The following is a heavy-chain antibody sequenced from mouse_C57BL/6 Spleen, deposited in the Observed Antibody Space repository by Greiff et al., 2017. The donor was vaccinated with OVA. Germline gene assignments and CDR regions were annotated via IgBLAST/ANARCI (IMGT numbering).Heavy chain of an antibody. D-gene: IGHD2-5*01. CDR1: GYTFTSYW. Sequence: QVQLQQSGAELVRPGSSVKLSCKASGYTFTSYWMHWVKQRPIQGLEWIGNIDPSDSETHYNQKFKDKATLTVDKSSSTAYMQLSSLTSEDSAVYYCARPAYYSNYDWYFDVWGTGTTVTVSS. J-gene: IGHJ1*03. CDR2: IDPSDSET. CDR3: ARPAYYSNYDWYFDV. V-gene: IGHV1-52*01.